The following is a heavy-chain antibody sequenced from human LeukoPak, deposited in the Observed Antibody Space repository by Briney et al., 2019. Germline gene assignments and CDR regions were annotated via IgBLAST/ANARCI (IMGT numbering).Heavy chain of an antibody. CDR3: ARETLFVVGATPNGAFDI. V-gene: IGHV3-66*01. J-gene: IGHJ3*02. CDR1: GFTISSNY. Sequence: GGSLRLSCAASGFTISSNYLSWVRQAPGKGLVWISALHSGGHTFYADSVRGRFTISRDISKNTLYLQMNSLRAEDTAVYYCARETLFVVGATPNGAFDIWGQGTMVTVSS. CDR2: LHSGGHT. D-gene: IGHD1-26*01.